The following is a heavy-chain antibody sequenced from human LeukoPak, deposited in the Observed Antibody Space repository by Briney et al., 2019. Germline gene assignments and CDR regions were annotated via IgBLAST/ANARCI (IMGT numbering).Heavy chain of an antibody. D-gene: IGHD5-24*01. CDR3: ARAEMATMFDY. Sequence: PSQTLSLTCTVSGGSISSSSYYWGWIRQPPGKGLEWIGSIYYSGSTYYNPSLKSRVTISVDTSKNQFSLKLSSVTAADTAVYYCARAEMATMFDYWGQGTLVTASS. V-gene: IGHV4-39*07. CDR2: IYYSGST. CDR1: GGSISSSSYY. J-gene: IGHJ4*02.